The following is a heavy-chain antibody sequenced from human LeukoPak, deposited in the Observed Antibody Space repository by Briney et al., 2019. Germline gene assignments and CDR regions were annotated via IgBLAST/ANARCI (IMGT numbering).Heavy chain of an antibody. J-gene: IGHJ6*03. Sequence: SETLSLTCAVYGGSFSGYYWSWIRQPPGKGLEWIGSIYYSGSTYYNPSLKSRVIVSVDTSKNQFSLKLSSVTAADTAVYYCARHQGNYGDYYYYMDVWGKGSTVTVSS. CDR3: ARHQGNYGDYYYYMDV. D-gene: IGHD4-17*01. CDR1: GGSFSGYY. V-gene: IGHV4-34*01. CDR2: IYYSGST.